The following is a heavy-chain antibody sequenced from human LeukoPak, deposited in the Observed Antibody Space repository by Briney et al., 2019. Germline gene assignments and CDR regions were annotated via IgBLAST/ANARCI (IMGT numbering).Heavy chain of an antibody. CDR2: INPSGGST. J-gene: IGHJ4*02. CDR1: GYTFTSYY. D-gene: IGHD2-2*01. Sequence: ASVKVSCKASGYTFTSYYMHWVRQAPGQGLEWMGIINPSGGSTTYAQKFQGRLTMTRDTSTSTVYMELSSLRSEDTAVYCCARSSSTYFDYWRQGTLVTVSS. V-gene: IGHV1-46*01. CDR3: ARSSSTYFDY.